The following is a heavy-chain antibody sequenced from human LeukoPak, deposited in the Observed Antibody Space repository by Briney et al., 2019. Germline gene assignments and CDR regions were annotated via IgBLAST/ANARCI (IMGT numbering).Heavy chain of an antibody. Sequence: ASVKVSCKASGYTFTSYAMNWVRQAPGQGLEWMGWINTNTGNPTYAQGFTGRFVFSLDTSVSTAYLQISSLKAEDTAVYYCARDFTDYRLVGATQWGQGTLVTVSS. CDR3: ARDFTDYRLVGATQ. V-gene: IGHV7-4-1*02. J-gene: IGHJ4*02. CDR1: GYTFTSYA. D-gene: IGHD1-26*01. CDR2: INTNTGNP.